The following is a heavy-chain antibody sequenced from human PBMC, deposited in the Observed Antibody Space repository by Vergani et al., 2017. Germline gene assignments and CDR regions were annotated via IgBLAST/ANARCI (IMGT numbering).Heavy chain of an antibody. CDR1: GGSISSYY. Sequence: QVQLQESGPGQVKPSETLSLTCTVSGGSISSYYWSWIRQPPGKGLEWIGYIYYSGSTNYNPSLKSRVTISVDTSKNQFSLKLSSVTAADTAVYYCARVSVLAAKSFDYWGQGTLVTVSS. J-gene: IGHJ4*02. V-gene: IGHV4-59*01. D-gene: IGHD6-13*01. CDR2: IYYSGST. CDR3: ARVSVLAAKSFDY.